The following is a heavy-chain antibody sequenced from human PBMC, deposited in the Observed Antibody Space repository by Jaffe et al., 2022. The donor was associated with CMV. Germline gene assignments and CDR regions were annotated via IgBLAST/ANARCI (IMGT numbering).Heavy chain of an antibody. D-gene: IGHD6-13*01. CDR2: IYNGGST. CDR1: GFTVSSNY. V-gene: IGHV3-66*01. CDR3: ARAPVPTAGLGFDV. J-gene: IGHJ3*01. Sequence: EVQLVESGGGLVQPGGSLRLSCVASGFTVSSNYMSWVRQAPGKGLEWVSVIYNGGSTYYAESVKGRFTISRDNSKSTLYLQMSSLKVEDTAVYYCARAPVPTAGLGFDVWGQGTMVTVTS.